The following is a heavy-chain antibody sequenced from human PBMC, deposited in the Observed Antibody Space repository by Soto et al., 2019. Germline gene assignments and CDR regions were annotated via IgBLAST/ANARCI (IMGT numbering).Heavy chain of an antibody. CDR2: ISGSGGST. Sequence: EVQLLESGGGLVQPGGSLRLSCAASGFTISSYAMSWARQAPGKGLEWVSVISGSGGSTYYADSVKGRFTISRDNSKNTLYLQMNSLSAEDTAVYYCATGISYVSYWFDPWGQGTLVTVSS. CDR3: ATGISYVSYWFDP. V-gene: IGHV3-23*01. D-gene: IGHD3-16*01. CDR1: GFTISSYA. J-gene: IGHJ5*02.